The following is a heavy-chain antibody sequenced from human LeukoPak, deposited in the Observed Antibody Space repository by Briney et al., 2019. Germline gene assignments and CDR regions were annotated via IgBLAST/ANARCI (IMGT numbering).Heavy chain of an antibody. CDR3: ARHVQLDNFDY. CDR1: GYSFTTYW. CDR2: IYPGDSDT. J-gene: IGHJ4*02. Sequence: GESLQISCQGSGYSFTTYWIGWVRPMPGKGLEWMGIIYPGDSDTRYSPSFQGQVTISADKSISTAYLQWSSLKASDTAMYYCARHVQLDNFDYWGQGTLVTVSS. D-gene: IGHD1-1*01. V-gene: IGHV5-51*01.